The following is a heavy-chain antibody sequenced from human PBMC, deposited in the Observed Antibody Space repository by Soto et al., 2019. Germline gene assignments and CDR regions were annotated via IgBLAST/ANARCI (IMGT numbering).Heavy chain of an antibody. CDR3: ARDGVYDYIWGSYPSRWFDP. D-gene: IGHD3-16*01. CDR2: ISSSSSYI. CDR1: GFTFSSYS. V-gene: IGHV3-21*01. Sequence: GGSLRLSCAASGFTFSSYSMNWVRQAPGKGLEWVSSISSSSSYIYYADSVKGRFTISRDNAKNSLYLQMNSLRAEDTAVYYCARDGVYDYIWGSYPSRWFDPWGQGTLVTVS. J-gene: IGHJ5*02.